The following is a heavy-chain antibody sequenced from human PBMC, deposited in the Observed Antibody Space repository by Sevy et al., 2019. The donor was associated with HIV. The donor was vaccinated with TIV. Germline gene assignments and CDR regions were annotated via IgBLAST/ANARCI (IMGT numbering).Heavy chain of an antibody. Sequence: GGSLRLSCAASGFTFSSYGMHWVRQAPGKGLEWVALIWYDGSSKYYADSVKGRFTISRDNSKNTLYLQMNILRAEDTAVYYCASGAYYYASRTENFDYWGQGTLVTVSS. J-gene: IGHJ4*02. CDR3: ASGAYYYASRTENFDY. CDR2: IWYDGSSK. CDR1: GFTFSSYG. D-gene: IGHD3-10*01. V-gene: IGHV3-33*01.